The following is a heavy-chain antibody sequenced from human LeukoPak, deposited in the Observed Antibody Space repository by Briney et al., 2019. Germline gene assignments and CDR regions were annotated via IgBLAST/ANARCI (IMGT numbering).Heavy chain of an antibody. CDR1: GFTFSSYS. CDR2: ISSSSVYK. J-gene: IGHJ4*02. CDR3: AREFYFDY. Sequence: PGGSLRLSCAASGFTFSSYSMNWVRQAPGKGLEWVSSISSSSVYKYYADSVKGRFTISRDNAKNSLYLQMNSLRAEDTAVYYCAREFYFDYWGQGTLVTVSS. V-gene: IGHV3-21*01.